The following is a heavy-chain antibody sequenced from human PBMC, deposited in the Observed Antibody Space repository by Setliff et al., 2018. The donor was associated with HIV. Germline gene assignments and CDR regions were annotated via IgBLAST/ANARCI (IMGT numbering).Heavy chain of an antibody. J-gene: IGHJ4*02. CDR2: IRRKRDGATT. CDR3: ARDPGWELPLGYFDS. V-gene: IGHV3-15*01. Sequence: PGGSLRLSCAASGFTFSNAWMGWVRQAPGKGLEWVGRIRRKRDGATTDYAAPVKGRFTISRDDSKKTLYLQMNSLRAEDTAIYYCARDPGWELPLGYFDSWGQGTLVTVSS. CDR1: GFTFSNAW. D-gene: IGHD1-26*01.